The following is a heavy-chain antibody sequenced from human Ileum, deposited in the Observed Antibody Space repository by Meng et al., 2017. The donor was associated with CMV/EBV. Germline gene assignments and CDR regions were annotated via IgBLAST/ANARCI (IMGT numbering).Heavy chain of an antibody. V-gene: IGHV4-30-4*08. CDR1: GGSINRGDYY. CDR2: VFYTGNT. D-gene: IGHD2-15*01. CDR3: PRDPTSCGGGSCLHYGMDV. Sequence: QTPSLTCTVPGGSINRGDYYWTWIRQPPGTALECIGYVFYTGNTYYHPSLKSRVTISIDTSKNQFSLNLTSVTAADTAVYYCPRDPTSCGGGSCLHYGMDVWGRGTTVTVSS. J-gene: IGHJ6*02.